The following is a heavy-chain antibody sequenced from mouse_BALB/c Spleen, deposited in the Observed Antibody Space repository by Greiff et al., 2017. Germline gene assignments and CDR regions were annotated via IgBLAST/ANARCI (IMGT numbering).Heavy chain of an antibody. CDR3: ERSGGGYYGGNYAMDY. CDR1: GYTFTDYA. D-gene: IGHD1-1*01. V-gene: IGHV1-67*01. J-gene: IGHJ4*01. CDR2: ISTYNGNT. Sequence: VKLVESGPEVVRPGVSVKISCKGSGYTFTDYAMHWVKQSHAKSLEWIGVISTYNGNTNYNQKFKGKATMTVDKSSSTAYMELARLTSEDSAIYYCERSGGGYYGGNYAMDYWGQGTSVTVSS.